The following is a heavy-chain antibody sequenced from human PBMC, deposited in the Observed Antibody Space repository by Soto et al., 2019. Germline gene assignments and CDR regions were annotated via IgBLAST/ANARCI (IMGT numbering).Heavy chain of an antibody. Sequence: QVQLLESGGGVVQPGRSLRLSCAASGFTISAYGMHWVRQAPGKGLEWVAVISYDGNNKYYADSVKGRFTISRDNSQNTLYLERNSPRDEGRAVYYCVKRRVGLCTGGNCYLAYLGQGNLVTFAS. J-gene: IGHJ4*02. CDR1: GFTISAYG. D-gene: IGHD2-8*02. CDR2: ISYDGNNK. V-gene: IGHV3-30*18. CDR3: VKRRVGLCTGGNCYLAY.